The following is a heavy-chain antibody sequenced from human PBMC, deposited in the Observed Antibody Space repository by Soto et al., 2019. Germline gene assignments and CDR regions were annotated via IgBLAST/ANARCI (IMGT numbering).Heavy chain of an antibody. D-gene: IGHD6-13*01. Sequence: ASVKVSCKASGGTFSSYTISWVRQAPGQGLEWMGRIIPILGIANYAQKFQGRVTITADKSTSTAYMELSSLRSEDTAVYYCARDAPELVPKFDYWGQGTLVTVSS. CDR3: ARDAPELVPKFDY. J-gene: IGHJ4*02. CDR2: IIPILGIA. CDR1: GGTFSSYT. V-gene: IGHV1-69*04.